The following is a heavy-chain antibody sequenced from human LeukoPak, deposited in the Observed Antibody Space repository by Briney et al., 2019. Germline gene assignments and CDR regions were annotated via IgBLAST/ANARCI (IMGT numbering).Heavy chain of an antibody. CDR1: GYSFIGYY. J-gene: IGHJ1*01. CDR2: INLNSGGT. Sequence: ASVKVSCKASGYSFIGYYMHWVRQAPGQGLEWMGWINLNSGGTNYARKFQGRVIITRDTSISTAYMELSRLRDDDTAVYYCARVALSADYGGNTEHFQHWGQGTLVTVSS. V-gene: IGHV1-2*02. CDR3: ARVALSADYGGNTEHFQH. D-gene: IGHD4-23*01.